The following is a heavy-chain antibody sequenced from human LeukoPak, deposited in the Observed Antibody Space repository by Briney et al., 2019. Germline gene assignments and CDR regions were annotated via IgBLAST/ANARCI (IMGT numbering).Heavy chain of an antibody. Sequence: GGSLRLSCAASGFTFSSYGMTWVRQAPGKGLEWVSTISAGGGSTYYADSVKGRFTISRDNAKNSLYLQMNSLRAEDTAVYYCAPQRGFRLLDRYFESWGQGTLVTVSS. CDR3: APQRGFRLLDRYFES. J-gene: IGHJ4*02. V-gene: IGHV3-23*01. D-gene: IGHD5-18*01. CDR2: ISAGGGST. CDR1: GFTFSSYG.